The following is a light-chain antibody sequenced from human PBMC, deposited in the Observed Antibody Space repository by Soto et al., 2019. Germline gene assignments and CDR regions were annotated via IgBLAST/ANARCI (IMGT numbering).Light chain of an antibody. CDR1: QTIGTS. CDR3: HQYCACPLT. Sequence: ETVMTQSPATLSVSPGERVTLSCRASQTIGTSLAWYQQRPGQAPRLLIYTASIRATGTPVRFSGFGSGAEFTLIINSLQSEDFAIYYCHQYCACPLTFGGGTKVEIK. J-gene: IGKJ4*01. V-gene: IGKV3D-15*01. CDR2: TAS.